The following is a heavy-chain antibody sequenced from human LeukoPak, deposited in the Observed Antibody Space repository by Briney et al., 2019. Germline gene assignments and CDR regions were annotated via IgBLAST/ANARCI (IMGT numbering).Heavy chain of an antibody. J-gene: IGHJ4*02. Sequence: GASVKASCKASGGTFSSYAISWVRQAPGQGLEWMGGIIPIFGTPNYAQNFQGRVTITADKSTRTAYIELSSLMSEDTAVYYCASEPYPPHYDTSTGYYSSDYWGQGTLVTVSS. D-gene: IGHD3-9*01. V-gene: IGHV1-69*06. CDR3: ASEPYPPHYDTSTGYYSSDY. CDR1: GGTFSSYA. CDR2: IIPIFGTP.